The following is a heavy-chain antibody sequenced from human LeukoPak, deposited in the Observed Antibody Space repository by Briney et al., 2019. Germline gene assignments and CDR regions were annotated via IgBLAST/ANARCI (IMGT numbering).Heavy chain of an antibody. D-gene: IGHD3-9*01. J-gene: IGHJ4*02. CDR3: ARDNPNYYDILTGYYSGDDY. CDR1: GFTFSSYS. Sequence: GGSLRLSCAASGFTFSSYSMNWVRQAPGKGLEWVSYISSSSSTIYYADSVKGRFTISRDNAKNSLYLQMNSLRAEDTAVYYRARDNPNYYDILTGYYSGDDYWGQGTLVTVSS. V-gene: IGHV3-48*01. CDR2: ISSSSSTI.